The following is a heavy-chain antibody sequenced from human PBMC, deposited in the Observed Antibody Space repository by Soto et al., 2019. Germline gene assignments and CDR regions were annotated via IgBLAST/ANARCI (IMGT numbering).Heavy chain of an antibody. V-gene: IGHV1-58*01. D-gene: IGHD2-2*01. J-gene: IGHJ4*02. CDR1: GFTFTSSA. Sequence: SVKVSCKASGFTFTSSAVQWVRQARGQRLEWIGWIVVGSGNTNYAQKFQERVTITRDMSTSTAYMELSSLRSEDTAVYYCAAGVLLVPAATTSFDYWGQGTLVTVSS. CDR2: IVVGSGNT. CDR3: AAGVLLVPAATTSFDY.